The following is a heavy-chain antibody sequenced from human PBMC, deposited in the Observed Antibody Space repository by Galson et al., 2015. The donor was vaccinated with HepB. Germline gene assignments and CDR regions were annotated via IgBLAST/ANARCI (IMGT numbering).Heavy chain of an antibody. CDR1: GFTFSSYA. CDR2: ISGSGGST. Sequence: LRLSCAASGFTFSSYAMNWVRQAPGKGLEWVSTISGSGGSTYYADSVKGRFTISRDNSKNTLYLQMNSLRAEDTAVYYCARDGYSSSWYVRYFDLWGRGTLVTVSS. CDR3: ARDGYSSSWYVRYFDL. J-gene: IGHJ2*01. D-gene: IGHD6-13*01. V-gene: IGHV3-23*01.